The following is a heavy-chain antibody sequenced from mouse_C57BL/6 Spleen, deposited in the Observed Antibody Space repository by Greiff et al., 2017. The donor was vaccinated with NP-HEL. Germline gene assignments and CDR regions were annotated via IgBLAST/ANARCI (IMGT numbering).Heavy chain of an antibody. J-gene: IGHJ2*01. CDR1: GFTFSDYY. D-gene: IGHD3-2*02. Sequence: EVQGVESGGGLVQPGGSLKLSCAASGFTFSDYYMYWVRQTPEKRLEWVAYISNGGGSTYYPDTVKGRFTISRDHAKNNLYLQMSRLKSEDTAMYYCARTAQATPFDYWGQGTTLTVSS. V-gene: IGHV5-12*01. CDR2: ISNGGGST. CDR3: ARTAQATPFDY.